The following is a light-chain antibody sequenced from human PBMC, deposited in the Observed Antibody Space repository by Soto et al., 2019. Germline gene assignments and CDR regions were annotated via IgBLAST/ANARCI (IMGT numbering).Light chain of an antibody. CDR3: QQYNNWPPIT. J-gene: IGKJ5*01. V-gene: IGKV3-15*01. Sequence: IVLTQSPATLSLSPGKRATLSCRASQSVSSNLGWYQQKPGQPPRLLIYSASTRATGIPARFSGSGSGTDFTLTISSLQSEDFAVYFCQQYNNWPPITFGQGTRLEIK. CDR1: QSVSSN. CDR2: SAS.